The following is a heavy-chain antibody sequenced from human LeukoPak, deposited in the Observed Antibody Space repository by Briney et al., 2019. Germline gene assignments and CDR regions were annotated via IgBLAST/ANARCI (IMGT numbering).Heavy chain of an antibody. CDR1: GGSISSSSYY. CDR2: IYYSGST. CDR3: ARHPNYGFFDY. Sequence: SETLSLTCTVSGGSISSSSYYWGWIRQPPGKGLEWIGSIYYSGSTYYNPSPKSRVTISVDTSKNQFSLKLSSVTAADTAVYYCARHPNYGFFDYWGQGTLVTVSS. D-gene: IGHD4-17*01. V-gene: IGHV4-39*01. J-gene: IGHJ4*02.